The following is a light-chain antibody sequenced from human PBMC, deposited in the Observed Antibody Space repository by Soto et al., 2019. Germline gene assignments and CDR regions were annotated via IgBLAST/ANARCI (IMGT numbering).Light chain of an antibody. CDR1: SSDVGGHSR. CDR2: KVS. J-gene: IGLJ1*01. V-gene: IGLV2-14*01. Sequence: QSALTQPASVSGSPGQSITISCTGTSSDVGGHSRVSWFQQYPGKAPKLLIFKVSNRPSGVSNRFSGSKSGNTASLTISGLQAEDEADYYCSSYTSSVAWVFGTGTKVTVL. CDR3: SSYTSSVAWV.